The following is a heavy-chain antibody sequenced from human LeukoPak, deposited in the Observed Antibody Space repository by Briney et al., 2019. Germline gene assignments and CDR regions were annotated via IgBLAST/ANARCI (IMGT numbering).Heavy chain of an antibody. CDR3: AKYGGDYYYYYGMDV. V-gene: IGHV3-53*01. J-gene: IGHJ6*02. CDR2: IYDGGST. CDR1: GFTVSSNY. D-gene: IGHD4-23*01. Sequence: GGSLRLSCAVSGFTVSSNYMSWVRQAPGKGLEWVSVIYDGGSTDYAESVKGRFTISRDNSKNTLYLQMNSLRAEDTALFYCAKYGGDYYYYYGMDVWGQGTTVTVSS.